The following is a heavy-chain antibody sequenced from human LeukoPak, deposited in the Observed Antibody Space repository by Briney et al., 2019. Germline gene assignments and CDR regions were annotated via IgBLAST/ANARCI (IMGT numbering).Heavy chain of an antibody. CDR3: ARVFGREFLVRGVRTGDYYYGGDV. CDR1: GGSISSYS. CDR2: VSYSGST. J-gene: IGHJ6*02. Sequence: SETLSLTCTVSGGSISSYSWSWVRQPPGKGLEWVGCVSYSGSTNYNPCLKSRVTISVDTSKNQFSLNLNSVTPADTAVYYCARVFGREFLVRGVRTGDYYYGGDVWGQGTTVTVSS. V-gene: IGHV4-59*01. D-gene: IGHD3-10*01.